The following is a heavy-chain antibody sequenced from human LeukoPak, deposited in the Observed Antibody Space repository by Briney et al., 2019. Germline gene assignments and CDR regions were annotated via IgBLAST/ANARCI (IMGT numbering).Heavy chain of an antibody. CDR2: IFFSGTA. CDR3: ARSQFGYSYGSFSY. V-gene: IGHV4-34*12. J-gene: IGHJ4*02. D-gene: IGHD5-18*01. Sequence: SETLSLTCAVYGGSFNGYYWSWIRQPPGKGMEWIGSIFFSGTAYYNPSLKSRVTISVDTSKNQFSLKLSSVTAADTALYYCARSQFGYSYGSFSYWGRGTLVTVSS. CDR1: GGSFNGYY.